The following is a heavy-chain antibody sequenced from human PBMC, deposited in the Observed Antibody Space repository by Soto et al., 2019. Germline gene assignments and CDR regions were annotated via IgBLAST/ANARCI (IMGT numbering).Heavy chain of an antibody. J-gene: IGHJ6*02. V-gene: IGHV1-69*12. Sequence: QVQLVQSGAEVKKPGSSVKVSCKASGGTFSSYAISWVRQAPGQGLEWMGGIIPIFGTANYAQKFQGRVTITADESTSTAYMELSSLRSEDTAVYYCARDGGAAAGYYYYYYGMDVWGQGTTVTVSS. CDR2: IIPIFGTA. D-gene: IGHD6-13*01. CDR3: ARDGGAAAGYYYYYYGMDV. CDR1: GGTFSSYA.